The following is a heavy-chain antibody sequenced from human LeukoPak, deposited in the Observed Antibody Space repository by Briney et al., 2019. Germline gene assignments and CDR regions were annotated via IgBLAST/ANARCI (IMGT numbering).Heavy chain of an antibody. Sequence: SETLSLTCTLSGGSISTYYWSWVRQPPGKGLEWIGYIYYTGSTDYNPSLKSRVTMSVDTSKNQFSLRLSSVTAADTAVYYCARVTGYMIEDYFDYWGQGILVTVSS. J-gene: IGHJ4*02. CDR2: IYYTGST. CDR3: ARVTGYMIEDYFDY. D-gene: IGHD3-9*01. V-gene: IGHV4-59*01. CDR1: GGSISTYY.